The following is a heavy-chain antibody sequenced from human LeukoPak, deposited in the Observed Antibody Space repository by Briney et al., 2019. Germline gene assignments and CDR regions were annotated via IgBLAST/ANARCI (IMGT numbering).Heavy chain of an antibody. D-gene: IGHD6-6*01. CDR1: GFTFDDYA. Sequence: PGRSLRLSCAASGFTFDDYAMRWVRQAPGKGLEWVSGISWNSGSIGYADSVKGRFTISRDNAKNSLYLQMNSLRAEDTALYYCAKDSLEYSSSSPFDYWGQGTLVTVSS. J-gene: IGHJ4*02. CDR3: AKDSLEYSSSSPFDY. CDR2: ISWNSGSI. V-gene: IGHV3-9*01.